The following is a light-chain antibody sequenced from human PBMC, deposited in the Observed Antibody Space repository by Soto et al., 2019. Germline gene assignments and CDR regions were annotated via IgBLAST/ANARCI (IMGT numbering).Light chain of an antibody. J-gene: IGKJ5*01. CDR1: QSVSSK. Sequence: VMTLSAATLSVSPGQRATLSCRASQSVSSKLAWYQQKPCQAPRLLIYGASTRATGIPARFSGSGSATEFTLTISSLQSEDFAVYYCQQYNNWPPITFGQETRLEIK. CDR2: GAS. V-gene: IGKV3D-15*01. CDR3: QQYNNWPPIT.